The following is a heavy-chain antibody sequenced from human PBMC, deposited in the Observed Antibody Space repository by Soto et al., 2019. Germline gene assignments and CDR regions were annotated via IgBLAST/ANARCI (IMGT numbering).Heavy chain of an antibody. V-gene: IGHV3-53*02. CDR1: GLTVSSNY. CDR3: ARDRPGDEVYGFDI. J-gene: IGHJ3*02. Sequence: EVQLVETGGGLIQPGGSLRLSCAASGLTVSSNYMNWVRQAPGKGLEWVSVLYSGGSTHYAGSVKGRFIISRDNSKNTLYLQMNSLRVEDTAVYSCARDRPGDEVYGFDIWGHGTMVTVSS. D-gene: IGHD3-10*01. CDR2: LYSGGST.